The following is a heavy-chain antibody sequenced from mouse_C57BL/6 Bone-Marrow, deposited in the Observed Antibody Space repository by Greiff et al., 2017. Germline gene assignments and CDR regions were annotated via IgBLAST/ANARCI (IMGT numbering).Heavy chain of an antibody. D-gene: IGHD3-3*01. CDR2: IWSGGST. CDR1: GFSLTSYG. V-gene: IGHV2-2*01. J-gene: IGHJ1*03. CDR3: ARRRDGYFDV. Sequence: VKLMESGPGLVQPSQSLSITCTVSGFSLTSYGVHWVRQSPGMGLEWLGVIWSGGSTDYNAAFISRLSISKDNSKSQVFFKMNSLQADDTAIYYCARRRDGYFDVWGTGTTVTVSS.